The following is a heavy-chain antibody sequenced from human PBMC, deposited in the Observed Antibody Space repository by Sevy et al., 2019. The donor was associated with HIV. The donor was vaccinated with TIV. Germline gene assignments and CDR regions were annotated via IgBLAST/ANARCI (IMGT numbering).Heavy chain of an antibody. D-gene: IGHD2-2*01. CDR2: INHSGST. Sequence: SETLSLTCAVYGGSFSGYYWSWIRQPPGKGLEWIGEINHSGSTNYNPSLKSRVTISVDKSKNQFPVKLSSGTAAETAVWYCARDCSSTSCSHAFDIRGQGTMVTVSS. V-gene: IGHV4-34*01. CDR3: ARDCSSTSCSHAFDI. J-gene: IGHJ3*02. CDR1: GGSFSGYY.